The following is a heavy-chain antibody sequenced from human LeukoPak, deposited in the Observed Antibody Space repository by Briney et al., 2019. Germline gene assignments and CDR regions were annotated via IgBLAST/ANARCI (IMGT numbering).Heavy chain of an antibody. CDR2: IYYSGST. D-gene: IGHD2-2*01. V-gene: IGHV4-61*05. J-gene: IGHJ5*02. Sequence: PSETLSLTCTVSGGSISSSSYYWGWIRQPPGKGLEWIGYIYYSGSTNYNPSLKSRVTISVDTSKNQFSLKLSSVTAADTAVYYCARNAMAHNWFDPWGQGTLVTVSS. CDR1: GGSISSSSYY. CDR3: ARNAMAHNWFDP.